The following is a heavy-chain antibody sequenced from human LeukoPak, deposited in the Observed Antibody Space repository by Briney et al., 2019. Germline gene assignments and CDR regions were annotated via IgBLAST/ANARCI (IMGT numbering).Heavy chain of an antibody. CDR1: GYTFTSFY. J-gene: IGHJ6*02. CDR2: INPSGGST. V-gene: IGHV1-46*01. Sequence: ASVKVSCKASGYTFTSFYVHWVRQVPGQGLEWMGYINPSGGSTSYAQKFQGRVTMTRDTSTSTVYMELSSLRSEDTAVYYCASPINPLYYGMDVWGQGTTVTVSS. CDR3: ASPINPLYYGMDV.